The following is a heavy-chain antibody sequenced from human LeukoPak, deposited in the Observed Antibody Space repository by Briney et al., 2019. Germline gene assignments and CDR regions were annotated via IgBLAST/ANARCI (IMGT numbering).Heavy chain of an antibody. Sequence: GGSLRLSCAASGFIFDDYGMSWVRQAPGKGLEWVSGINWNGGSTGYADSVKGRFTISRDNAKNSLYLQMNSLRAEDTALYYCARAPGVDDSSGYPKAYYFYYMDVWGKGTTVTVSS. J-gene: IGHJ6*03. D-gene: IGHD3-22*01. CDR3: ARAPGVDDSSGYPKAYYFYYMDV. CDR2: INWNGGST. V-gene: IGHV3-20*04. CDR1: GFIFDDYG.